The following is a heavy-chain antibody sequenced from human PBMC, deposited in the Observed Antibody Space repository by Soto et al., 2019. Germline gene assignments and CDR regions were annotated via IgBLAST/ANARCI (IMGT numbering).Heavy chain of an antibody. J-gene: IGHJ3*02. Sequence: SETMYITCTVCGGSISSGGYSWSLIRQHPGKGLEWIGYIYYSGSTYYNPSLKSRVTISVDTSKNQFSLKLSSVTAADTAVYYCAEAGGYDYVGAFDIWGQGTMVTVSS. CDR3: AEAGGYDYVGAFDI. V-gene: IGHV4-31*03. CDR2: IYYSGST. D-gene: IGHD5-12*01. CDR1: GGSISSGGYS.